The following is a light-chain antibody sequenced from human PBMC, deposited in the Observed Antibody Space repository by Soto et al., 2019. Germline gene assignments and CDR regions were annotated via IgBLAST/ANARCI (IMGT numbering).Light chain of an antibody. CDR1: SSDVGGYNY. CDR3: SSYGLSYGSIETSATGV. J-gene: IGLJ2*01. Sequence: QSVLTQPASVSGSPGQSITISCTGTSSDVGGYNYVSWYQQHPGKAPKLLIYEVTNRPSGVSNRFSGSKSGNMASLTISGLQAEDEAEYYCSSYGLSYGSIETSATGVFGGGTKLTVL. CDR2: EVT. V-gene: IGLV2-14*01.